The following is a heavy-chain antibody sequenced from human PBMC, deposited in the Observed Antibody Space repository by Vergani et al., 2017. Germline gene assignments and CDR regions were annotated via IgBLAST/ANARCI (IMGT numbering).Heavy chain of an antibody. CDR2: IYTSGST. CDR3: ARAYYYDSSGYNRGYWYFDL. D-gene: IGHD3-22*01. Sequence: QVQLQESGPGLVKPSETLSLTCTVSGGSISSYYWSWIRQPAGKGLEWIGRIYTSGSTNYNPSLKSRVTMSVDTSKNQFSLKLSSVTAADTAVYYCARAYYYDSSGYNRGYWYFDLWGRGTLVTVSS. V-gene: IGHV4-4*07. CDR1: GGSISSYY. J-gene: IGHJ2*01.